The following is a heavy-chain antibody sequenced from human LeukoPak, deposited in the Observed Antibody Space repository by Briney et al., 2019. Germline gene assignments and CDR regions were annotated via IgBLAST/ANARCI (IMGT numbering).Heavy chain of an antibody. CDR2: INNSGST. D-gene: IGHD3-22*01. CDR1: GGSFSGYY. Sequence: PSETLSLTCAVYGGSFSGYYWSLIRHPPGKRLEWSGEINNSGSTNYNPHLKSRVTISVDTSKNHFSLKLSSVTAADTAVYYCARVGRRVGLTMIVVVIPPHDAFHIWGQGTMVTVS. J-gene: IGHJ3*02. CDR3: ARVGRRVGLTMIVVVIPPHDAFHI. V-gene: IGHV4-34*01.